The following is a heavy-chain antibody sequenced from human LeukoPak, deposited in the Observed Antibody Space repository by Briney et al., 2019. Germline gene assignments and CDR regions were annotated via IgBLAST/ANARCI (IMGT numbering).Heavy chain of an antibody. Sequence: SVKVSCKASGGTFSSYAISWVRQAPGQGLEWMGGIIPIFGTANYAQKFQGRVTITTDESTSTAYMELSSLRSEDTAVYYCARDLDCYDSSGYYYYWGQGTLVTVSS. J-gene: IGHJ4*02. V-gene: IGHV1-69*05. CDR2: IIPIFGTA. D-gene: IGHD3-22*01. CDR3: ARDLDCYDSSGYYYY. CDR1: GGTFSSYA.